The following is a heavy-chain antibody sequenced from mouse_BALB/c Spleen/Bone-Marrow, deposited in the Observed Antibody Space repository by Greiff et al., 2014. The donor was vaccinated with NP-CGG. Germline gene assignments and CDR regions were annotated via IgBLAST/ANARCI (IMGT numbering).Heavy chain of an antibody. CDR3: ARNGNYGAWFAY. J-gene: IGHJ3*01. CDR2: IDPANGNT. Sequence: EVQLQQSGAELVKPGASVKLSCTASGFNINDTYMHWVKQRPEQGLEWIGRIDPANGNTKYDPKFQGKATITADTSSNTAYLQLSSLTSEDTAVYYSARNGNYGAWFAYWGQGTLVTVSA. CDR1: GFNINDTY. V-gene: IGHV14-3*02. D-gene: IGHD2-1*01.